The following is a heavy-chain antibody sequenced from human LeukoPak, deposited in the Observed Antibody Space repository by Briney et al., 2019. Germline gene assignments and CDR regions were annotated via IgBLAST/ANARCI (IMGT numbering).Heavy chain of an antibody. CDR3: AELGITMIGGV. CDR2: ISSSGSTI. J-gene: IGHJ6*04. CDR1: GFTFSSYW. V-gene: IGHV3-48*04. Sequence: PGGSLRLSCAASGFTFSSYWMNWVRQAPGKGLEWVSYISSSGSTIYYADSMKGRFTISRDNAKNSLYLQMNSLRAEDTAVYYCAELGITMIGGVWGKGTTVTISS. D-gene: IGHD3-10*02.